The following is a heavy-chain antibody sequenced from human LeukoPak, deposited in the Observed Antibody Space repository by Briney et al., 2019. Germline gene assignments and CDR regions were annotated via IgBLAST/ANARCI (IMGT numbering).Heavy chain of an antibody. CDR3: ARDYRRFTYYYGSGSYWAFDY. CDR2: IYHSGST. D-gene: IGHD3-10*01. Sequence: PSETLSLTCTVPGYSISSGYYWGWIRQPPGKGLEWIGSIYHSGSTYYNPSLKSRVTISVDTSKNQFSLKLSSVTAADTAVYYCARDYRRFTYYYGSGSYWAFDYWGQGTLVTVSS. V-gene: IGHV4-38-2*02. CDR1: GYSISSGYY. J-gene: IGHJ4*02.